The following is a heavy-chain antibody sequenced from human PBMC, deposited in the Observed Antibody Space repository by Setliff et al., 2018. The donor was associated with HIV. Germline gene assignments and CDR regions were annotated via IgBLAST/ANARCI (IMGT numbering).Heavy chain of an antibody. V-gene: IGHV1-18*01. D-gene: IGHD1-7*01. J-gene: IGHJ4*02. CDR3: ARDAPGNTESAPGY. CDR2: ISPFNGNT. CDR1: GYTFTTYG. Sequence: ASVKVSCKTSGYTFTTYGITWVRQAPGQGLEWMGWISPFNGNTNFAQKLQGRVTMTTDTSTSTAYMELRSLRSDDTAVYYCARDAPGNTESAPGYWGQGTLVTVSS.